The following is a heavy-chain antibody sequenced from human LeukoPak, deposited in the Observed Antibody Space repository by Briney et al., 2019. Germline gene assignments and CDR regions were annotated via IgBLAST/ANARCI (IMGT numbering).Heavy chain of an antibody. CDR3: ARRTYDFWSGYNY. Sequence: PSETLSLTCAVSGGSFSGFRWHWIRQPPGKGLEWIGEINHSGSTNYNPSLKSRVTISVDTSKNQFSLKLSSVTAADTAVYYCARRTYDFWSGYNYWGQGTLVTVSS. D-gene: IGHD3-3*01. V-gene: IGHV4-34*01. J-gene: IGHJ4*02. CDR1: GGSFSGFR. CDR2: INHSGST.